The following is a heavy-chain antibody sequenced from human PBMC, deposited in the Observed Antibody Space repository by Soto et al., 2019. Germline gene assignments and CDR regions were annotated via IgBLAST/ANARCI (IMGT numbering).Heavy chain of an antibody. Sequence: QPGGSLRLSCAASGFTFSSYAMSWVRQAPGKGLEWVSAISGSGGSTYYADSVKGRFTISRDNSKNTLYLQMNSLRAEDTAVYYCAKSRGYVVVNAYTAPKWFDPWGQGTLVTVSS. D-gene: IGHD2-21*01. CDR1: GFTFSSYA. J-gene: IGHJ5*02. V-gene: IGHV3-23*01. CDR2: ISGSGGST. CDR3: AKSRGYVVVNAYTAPKWFDP.